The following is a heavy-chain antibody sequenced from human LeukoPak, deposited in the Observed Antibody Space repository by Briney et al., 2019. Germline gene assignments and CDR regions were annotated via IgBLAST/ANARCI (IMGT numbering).Heavy chain of an antibody. CDR3: ARSIYGVGPFDY. CDR1: GYSISSAYY. J-gene: IGHJ4*02. D-gene: IGHD6-6*01. V-gene: IGHV4-38-2*02. Sequence: SETLSLTCTVSGYSISSAYYWGWIRQPPGRGLEWIGNIYHSGSTYYNPSLKSRVSISVDTSKNQFSLKLSPVTAADTAVYYCARSIYGVGPFDYWGQGTLVTVFS. CDR2: IYHSGST.